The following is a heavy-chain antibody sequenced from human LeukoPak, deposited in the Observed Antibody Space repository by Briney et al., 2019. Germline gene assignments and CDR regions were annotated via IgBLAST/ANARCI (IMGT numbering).Heavy chain of an antibody. CDR1: GFTFSSYS. CDR3: ASLSSSWYAFDYYYYMDV. D-gene: IGHD6-13*01. J-gene: IGHJ6*03. Sequence: GGSLRLSCAASGFTFSSYSMNWVRQAPGKGLEWVSSISSSSSYIYYADSVKGRFTISRDNAKNSLYLQMNSLRAEDTAVYYCASLSSSWYAFDYYYYMDVWGKGTTVTVSS. CDR2: ISSSSSYI. V-gene: IGHV3-21*01.